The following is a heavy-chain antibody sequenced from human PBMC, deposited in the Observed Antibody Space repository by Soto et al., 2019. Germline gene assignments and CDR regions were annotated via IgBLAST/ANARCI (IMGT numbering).Heavy chain of an antibody. CDR3: ATKGRWYVGYYYYGMDV. CDR1: GYTLTELS. J-gene: IGHJ6*02. V-gene: IGHV1-24*01. D-gene: IGHD6-13*01. Sequence: QVQLVQSGAEVKKPGASVKVSCKVSGYTLTELSMHWVRQAPGKGLEWMGGFDPEDGETIYAQKSQGRVTMTEDTSTDTAYMELSSLSSEDTAVYYCATKGRWYVGYYYYGMDVWGQGTTFTVSS. CDR2: FDPEDGET.